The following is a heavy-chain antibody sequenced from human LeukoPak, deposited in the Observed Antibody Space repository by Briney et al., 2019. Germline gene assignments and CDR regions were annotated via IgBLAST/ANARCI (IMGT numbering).Heavy chain of an antibody. CDR3: ARAGSYGTSWFDP. J-gene: IGHJ5*02. CDR1: GGSISRGGYY. D-gene: IGHD4-17*01. V-gene: IGHV4-31*03. Sequence: SETLSLTCTVSGGSISRGGYYWSWIRQHPGKGLEWIGYIYYSGTTYYNTSLKSRVTISVDTSKNQFSLKLSSVTAADTAVYYCARAGSYGTSWFDPWGQGTLVTVSS. CDR2: IYYSGTT.